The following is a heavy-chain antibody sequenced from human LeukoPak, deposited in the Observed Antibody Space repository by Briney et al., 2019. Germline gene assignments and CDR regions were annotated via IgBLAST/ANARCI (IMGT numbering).Heavy chain of an antibody. D-gene: IGHD3-3*01. CDR2: ISAYSGNT. V-gene: IGHV1-18*01. J-gene: IGHJ4*02. Sequence: ASVKVSCKASGYTFTNNGISWVRQAPGQGLEWMGGISAYSGNTNYAQKLHGRVTITTATSTSKAYMEQRSLRCDDTAVYYWARTPDDYDFWSGPFDYWGRGTLVTVSS. CDR1: GYTFTNNG. CDR3: ARTPDDYDFWSGPFDY.